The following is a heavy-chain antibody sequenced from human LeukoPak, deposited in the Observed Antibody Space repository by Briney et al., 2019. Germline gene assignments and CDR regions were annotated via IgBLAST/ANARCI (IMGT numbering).Heavy chain of an antibody. CDR3: AKDLSSYGYAGLDY. CDR2: ISWNSGSI. J-gene: IGHJ4*02. D-gene: IGHD5-18*01. V-gene: IGHV3-9*03. Sequence: GRSLRLSCAASGSTFYDYAMHWVRQARGKGLEWVSGISWNSGSIVYADSVKGRFTISRDNAKTSLYLQMNSLRAEDMALYYCAKDLSSYGYAGLDYWGQGTLVTVSS. CDR1: GSTFYDYA.